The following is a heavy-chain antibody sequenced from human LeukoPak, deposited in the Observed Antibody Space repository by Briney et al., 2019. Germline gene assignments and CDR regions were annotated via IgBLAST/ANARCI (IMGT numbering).Heavy chain of an antibody. V-gene: IGHV4-4*07. CDR1: GGSLSSYY. CDR2: IYTSGST. J-gene: IGHJ5*02. Sequence: SETLSLTCTVSGGSLSSYYWSWIRQPAGKGLEWIGRIYTSGSTNYNPSLKSRVTMSVDTSKNQFSLKLSSVTAADTAVYYCARVAGDSSGWYVDWFDPWGQGTLVTVSS. D-gene: IGHD6-19*01. CDR3: ARVAGDSSGWYVDWFDP.